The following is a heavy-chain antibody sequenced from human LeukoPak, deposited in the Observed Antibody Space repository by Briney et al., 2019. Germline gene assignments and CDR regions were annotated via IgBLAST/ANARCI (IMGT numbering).Heavy chain of an antibody. V-gene: IGHV3-64D*09. CDR2: ISNNGGST. D-gene: IGHD6-6*01. J-gene: IGHJ5*02. CDR1: GFTFSSYS. CDR3: VKGYSSSSGLDP. Sequence: PGGSLRLSCSASGFTFSSYSMHGVRQAPGKGLEYVSAISNNGGSTYYADSEKGRFTISRDNSKTTLYLQMSSVRAEDTAVYYCVKGYSSSSGLDPWGQGTLVTVSS.